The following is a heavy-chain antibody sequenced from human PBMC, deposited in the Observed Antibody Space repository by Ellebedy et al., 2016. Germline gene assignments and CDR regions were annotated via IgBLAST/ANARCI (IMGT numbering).Heavy chain of an antibody. J-gene: IGHJ3*02. Sequence: GGSLRLXXAASGFTFSSYSMNWVRQAPGKGLEWVSSISSSSSYIYYADSVKGRFTISRDNAKNSLYLQMNSLRAEDTAVYYCAREGSSSDENAFDIWGQGTMVTVSS. CDR2: ISSSSSYI. CDR3: AREGSSSDENAFDI. D-gene: IGHD6-6*01. V-gene: IGHV3-21*01. CDR1: GFTFSSYS.